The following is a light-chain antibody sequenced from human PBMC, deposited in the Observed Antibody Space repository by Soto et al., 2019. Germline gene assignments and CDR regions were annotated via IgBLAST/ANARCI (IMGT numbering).Light chain of an antibody. V-gene: IGKV3-20*01. CDR1: QTIRSNY. CDR2: VAS. J-gene: IGKJ1*01. Sequence: ETVLTQSPGTLSLSPGERATLSCRASQTIRSNYLAWYRQTPGQAPRLLIYVASNRATGIADRFSGSGSGTDFSLIISKLEPEDFALYYSQQYGSSPWTFGQGTKVEIK. CDR3: QQYGSSPWT.